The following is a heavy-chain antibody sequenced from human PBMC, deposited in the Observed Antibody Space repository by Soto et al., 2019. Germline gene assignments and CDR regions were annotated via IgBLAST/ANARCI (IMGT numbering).Heavy chain of an antibody. Sequence: ASVKVSCKASGYTFTSYDINWVRQATEQGLEWMGWMNPNSGNTGYAQKFQGRVTMTRNTSISTAYMELSSLRSEDTAVYYCASIGDSSGYDAFDIWGQGTMVTVS. CDR1: GYTFTSYD. J-gene: IGHJ3*02. CDR3: ASIGDSSGYDAFDI. D-gene: IGHD3-22*01. V-gene: IGHV1-8*01. CDR2: MNPNSGNT.